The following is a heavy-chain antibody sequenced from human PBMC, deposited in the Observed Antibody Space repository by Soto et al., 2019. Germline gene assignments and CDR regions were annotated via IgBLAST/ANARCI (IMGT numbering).Heavy chain of an antibody. Sequence: QVQLVQSGAEVKKPAASVKVSCKASGYTFTSYDINWLRQATGQGLEWMGWMNPNSGNTGYAQKFQGRVTMTRNTSISTAYMELSSLRSEDTAVYYCARSGYSSSWYYYYYYGMDVWGQGTTVTVSS. D-gene: IGHD6-13*01. J-gene: IGHJ6*02. CDR1: GYTFTSYD. CDR2: MNPNSGNT. V-gene: IGHV1-8*01. CDR3: ARSGYSSSWYYYYYYGMDV.